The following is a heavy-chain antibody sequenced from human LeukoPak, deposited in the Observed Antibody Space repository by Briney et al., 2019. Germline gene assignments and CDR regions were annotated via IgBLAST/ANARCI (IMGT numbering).Heavy chain of an antibody. CDR1: GFTFSSYA. V-gene: IGHV3-30-3*01. CDR2: ISYDGSNK. Sequence: PGGSLRLSCAASGFTFSSYAMHWVRQAPGKGLEWVAVISYDGSNKYYADSVKGRFTISRGNSKNTLYLQMNSLRAEDTAVYYCARDLGIFGVVNYFDYWGRGTLVTVSS. CDR3: ARDLGIFGVVNYFDY. J-gene: IGHJ4*02. D-gene: IGHD3-3*02.